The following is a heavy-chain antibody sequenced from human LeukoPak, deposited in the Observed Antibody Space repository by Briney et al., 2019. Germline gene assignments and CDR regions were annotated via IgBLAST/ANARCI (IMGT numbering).Heavy chain of an antibody. CDR2: IYYSGST. J-gene: IGHJ4*02. V-gene: IGHV4-34*01. CDR1: GGPFSGYY. D-gene: IGHD2-21*02. Sequence: PSETLSLTCDVYGGPFSGYYWGWIRQPPGKGLEWIGSIYYSGSTYYNPSLKSRVTMSVDTSKNQFSLKLSSVTAADTAVYYCARDPASHIVVVTPYYFDYWGQGTLVTVSS. CDR3: ARDPASHIVVVTPYYFDY.